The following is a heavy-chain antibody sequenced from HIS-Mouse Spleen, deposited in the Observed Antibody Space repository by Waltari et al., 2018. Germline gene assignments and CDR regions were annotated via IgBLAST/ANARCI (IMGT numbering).Heavy chain of an antibody. CDR1: GGTFSPYA. V-gene: IGHV1-69*01. D-gene: IGHD3-10*01. Sequence: QVQLVQSGAEVKKPGSSVKVSCKASGGTFSPYAIGRGRQAPGKGLEWMGGIIPIFGTANYAQKFQGRVTITADESTSTAYMELSSLRSEDTAVYYCARRGDYFDYWGQGTLVTVSS. J-gene: IGHJ4*02. CDR2: IIPIFGTA. CDR3: ARRGDYFDY.